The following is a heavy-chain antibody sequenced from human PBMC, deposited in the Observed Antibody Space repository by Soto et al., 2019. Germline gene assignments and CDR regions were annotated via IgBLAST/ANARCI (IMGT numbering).Heavy chain of an antibody. D-gene: IGHD6-13*01. CDR1: GFTFSSYG. CDR3: AKEGGSSWLFDY. Sequence: GGSLRLSCAASGFTFSSYGMHWVRQAPGKGLEWVAVISYDGSNKYYADSVKGRFTISRDNSKNTLYLQMNSLRAEDTAVYYCAKEGGSSWLFDYWGQGTLVTVSS. V-gene: IGHV3-30*18. J-gene: IGHJ4*02. CDR2: ISYDGSNK.